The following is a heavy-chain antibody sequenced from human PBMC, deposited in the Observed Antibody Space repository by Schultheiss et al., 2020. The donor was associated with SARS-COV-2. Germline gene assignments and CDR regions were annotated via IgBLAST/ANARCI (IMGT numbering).Heavy chain of an antibody. CDR2: IYHSGST. V-gene: IGHV4-39*07. CDR1: GGSISSGGYY. D-gene: IGHD6-13*01. CDR3: AKDEARAAAGALDY. J-gene: IGHJ4*02. Sequence: GSLRLSCTVSGGSISSGGYYWGWIRQPPGKELEWIGSIYHSGSTYYTPSLKSRITVSVDTSKNQFSLKLSSVTAADTAVYYCAKDEARAAAGALDYWGQGTLVTVSS.